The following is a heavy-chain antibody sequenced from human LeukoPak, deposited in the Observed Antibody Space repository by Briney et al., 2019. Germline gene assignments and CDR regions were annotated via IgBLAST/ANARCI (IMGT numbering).Heavy chain of an antibody. CDR1: GFTFSSYS. J-gene: IGHJ4*02. CDR2: ISSSSSYI. Sequence: PGGSLRLYCAASGFTFSSYSMNWVRQAPGKGLEWVSSISSSSSYIYYADSVKGRFTISRDNAKNSLYLQMNSLRAEDTAVYYCARVRDYGDYVGVFDYWGQGTLVTVSS. V-gene: IGHV3-21*01. CDR3: ARVRDYGDYVGVFDY. D-gene: IGHD4-17*01.